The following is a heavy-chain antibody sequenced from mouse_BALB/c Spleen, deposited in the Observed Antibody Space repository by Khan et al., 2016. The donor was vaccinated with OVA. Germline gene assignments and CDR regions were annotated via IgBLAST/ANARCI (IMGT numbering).Heavy chain of an antibody. CDR1: GYTFTNYG. J-gene: IGHJ1*01. Sequence: QIQLVQSGPELKKPGETVKISCKASGYTFTNYGMNWVKQAPGKGLKWMGWINTYTGDPTYTGDFKGRFAFSLETSASTAYLQINNLKNEDMATYFCARGASYWYFDVWGAGTTVTVSS. V-gene: IGHV9-1*02. CDR3: ARGASYWYFDV. CDR2: INTYTGDP.